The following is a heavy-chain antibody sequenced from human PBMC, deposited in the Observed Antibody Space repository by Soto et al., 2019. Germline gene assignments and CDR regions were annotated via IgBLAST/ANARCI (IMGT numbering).Heavy chain of an antibody. CDR2: FDPEDGET. J-gene: IGHJ1*01. CDR1: GYTLTELS. D-gene: IGHD6-19*01. CDR3: AGGPREQWLFSPGGAEYFQH. V-gene: IGHV1-24*01. Sequence: ASVKVSCKVSGYTLTELSMHWVRQAPGKGLEWKGSFDPEDGETIYAQKFKGRVTITEDTSTDTANIELSSLRSEDTAVYYCAGGPREQWLFSPGGAEYFQHWG.